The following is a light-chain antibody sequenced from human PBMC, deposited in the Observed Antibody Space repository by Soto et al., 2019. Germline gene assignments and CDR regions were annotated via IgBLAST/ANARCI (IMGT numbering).Light chain of an antibody. CDR1: SIDVGVSNY. J-gene: IGLJ2*01. CDR2: DVS. Sequence: QSALTQPASVSGSPGQSITISCTGTSIDVGVSNYVCWYQQHPGKAPKLMIYDVSNRPSGVSNRFSGSKSGNTASLTISGLRAEDEADYYCSSYTSSDTLVFGGGTKLTVL. CDR3: SSYTSSDTLV. V-gene: IGLV2-14*03.